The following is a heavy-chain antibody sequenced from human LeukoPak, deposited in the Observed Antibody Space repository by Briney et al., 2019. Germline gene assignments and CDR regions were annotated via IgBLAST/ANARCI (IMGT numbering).Heavy chain of an antibody. D-gene: IGHD2-2*01. J-gene: IGHJ4*02. V-gene: IGHV4-34*01. CDR3: ASTERCSTICPLDY. CDR1: GGSFRGYY. CDR2: INHSGST. Sequence: SETLSLTCAAYGGSFRGYYWSWIRQPPGKGLEWIGEINHSGSTNYNPSLKSRVTISLDTSMKKFSLKLNSVTAADSAVYYCASTERCSTICPLDYWGQGTLVTVSS.